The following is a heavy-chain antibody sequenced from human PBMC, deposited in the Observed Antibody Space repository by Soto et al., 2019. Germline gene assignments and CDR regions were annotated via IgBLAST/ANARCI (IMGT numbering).Heavy chain of an antibody. Sequence: QVQLQQWGAGLLKPSETLSLTGAVYGGSFSGYYWSWIRQPPGKGLEWIGEINHSGSTNYNPSLKCRVTISVDTSKNQFSLKLSSVTAADTAVYYCARIVVVAAAVDYWGQGTLVTVSS. D-gene: IGHD2-15*01. CDR3: ARIVVVAAAVDY. V-gene: IGHV4-34*01. CDR2: INHSGST. J-gene: IGHJ4*02. CDR1: GGSFSGYY.